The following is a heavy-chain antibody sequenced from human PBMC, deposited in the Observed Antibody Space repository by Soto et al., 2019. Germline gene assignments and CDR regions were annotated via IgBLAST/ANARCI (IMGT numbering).Heavy chain of an antibody. CDR3: ARGFDVRGIVVVPAANPWYYGMDV. CDR1: GGTLSNNA. J-gene: IGHJ6*02. D-gene: IGHD2-2*01. V-gene: IGHV1-69*06. CDR2: IIPLSATT. Sequence: QVQLVQSGTEVKKPGSSVKVSCKASGGTLSNNAISWVRQAPGQGLEWMGGIIPLSATTNYAQKFQGRVTITADRSTSTAAMEQTSLTSEDTAVYYCARGFDVRGIVVVPAANPWYYGMDVWGPGTTVTVSS.